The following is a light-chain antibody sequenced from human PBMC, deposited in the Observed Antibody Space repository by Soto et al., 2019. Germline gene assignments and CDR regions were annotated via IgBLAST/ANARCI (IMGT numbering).Light chain of an antibody. J-gene: IGKJ2*01. CDR2: GAS. CDR3: QRYGSSPRT. CDR1: QSVSSSY. V-gene: IGKV3-20*01. Sequence: EIVLTQSPGTLSLSPGERATLSCRASQSVSSSYLAWYQQKPGQAPRLLIYGASSRATGIPDRFSGSGSGTDFTLTISRLEPEDFAVYYCQRYGSSPRTFGQVTKLEIK.